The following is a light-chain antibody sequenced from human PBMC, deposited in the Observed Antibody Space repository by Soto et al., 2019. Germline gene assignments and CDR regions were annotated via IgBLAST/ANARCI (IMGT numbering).Light chain of an antibody. V-gene: IGLV1-47*02. J-gene: IGLJ2*01. CDR1: SSNIGSNY. Sequence: QSVLTQPPSASGAPGQRVTISCSGSSSNIGSNYVYWYQQFPGTAPKRLIYSNSQRPSGVPDRFSGSKSGTSASLAISGLRSEDEADYYCAAWDDSLNGLVFGGGTKLTVL. CDR2: SNS. CDR3: AAWDDSLNGLV.